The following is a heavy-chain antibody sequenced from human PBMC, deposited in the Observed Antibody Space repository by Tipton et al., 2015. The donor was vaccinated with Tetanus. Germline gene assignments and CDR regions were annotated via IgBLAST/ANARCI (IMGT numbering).Heavy chain of an antibody. V-gene: IGHV4-34*01. D-gene: IGHD6-13*01. Sequence: LRLSCAVYGGSFSNYFWRWIRQPPGKGLEWIGEISPSGNTNYNPSLKSRVTISVDTSKNQFSLKLSSVTAADTAVYYCARNPNIAAAGTGEDSGWFDPWGQGTLVTVSS. CDR2: ISPSGNT. J-gene: IGHJ5*02. CDR1: GGSFSNYF. CDR3: ARNPNIAAAGTGEDSGWFDP.